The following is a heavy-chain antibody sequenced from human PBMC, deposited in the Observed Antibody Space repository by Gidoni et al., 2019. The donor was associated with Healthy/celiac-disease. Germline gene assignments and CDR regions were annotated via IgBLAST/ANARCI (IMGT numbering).Heavy chain of an antibody. CDR2: IFSNDEK. Sequence: QVTLKESGPVLVKPTETLTLTCTVPGFSPSKPRLGVRWIRQPPGKALEWLAHIFSNDEKSYSTPPKSRLTISKDTSKSQVVLTMTNMDPVDTATYYCARMEGDSSGYYPWYYYGMDVWGQGTTVTVSS. J-gene: IGHJ6*02. D-gene: IGHD3-22*01. CDR3: ARMEGDSSGYYPWYYYGMDV. V-gene: IGHV2-26*01. CDR1: GFSPSKPRLG.